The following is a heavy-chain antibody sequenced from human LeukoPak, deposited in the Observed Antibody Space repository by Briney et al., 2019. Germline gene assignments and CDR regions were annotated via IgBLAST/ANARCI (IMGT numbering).Heavy chain of an antibody. Sequence: SETLSLTCAVSGYSISSGYYWGWIRQPPGKGLEWIGSMYHSGSTYYNPSLKSRVSISLDTSKNQVSLNLTSVTAADTAVYYCATITISGNVWSFSDLRIDFWGQGPLVTVSS. J-gene: IGHJ4*02. V-gene: IGHV4-38-2*01. CDR3: ATITISGNVWSFSDLRIDF. D-gene: IGHD6-19*01. CDR2: MYHSGST. CDR1: GYSISSGYY.